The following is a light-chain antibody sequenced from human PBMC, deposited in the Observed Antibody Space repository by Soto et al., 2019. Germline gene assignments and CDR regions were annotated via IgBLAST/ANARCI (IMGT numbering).Light chain of an antibody. Sequence: DIQMTQSPSSLSASVGDRVTITCRASQGINNLVAWYQQKPGEVPKLLIYAASTLQSGVPSRFSGSGFGTDFVLTISMLETEDVATYYCQKYGGAPLTFGGGTRVEIK. CDR2: AAS. V-gene: IGKV1-27*01. CDR1: QGINNL. CDR3: QKYGGAPLT. J-gene: IGKJ4*01.